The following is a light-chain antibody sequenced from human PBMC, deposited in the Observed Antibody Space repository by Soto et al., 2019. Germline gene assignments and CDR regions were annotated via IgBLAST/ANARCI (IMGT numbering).Light chain of an antibody. J-gene: IGLJ1*01. CDR3: SSYTSSSTPYV. CDR1: RSDVGGYNY. V-gene: IGLV2-14*01. Sequence: QSALTQPASVSGSPGQSVTISCTGTRSDVGGYNYVSWYQQHPGKAPKLMIYEVSNRPSGVSNRFSGSKSGNTASLTISGLQAEDEADYYCSSYTSSSTPYVFGTRTKLTVL. CDR2: EVS.